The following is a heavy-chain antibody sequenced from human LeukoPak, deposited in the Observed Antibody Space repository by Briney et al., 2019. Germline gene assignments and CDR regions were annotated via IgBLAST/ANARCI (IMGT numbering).Heavy chain of an antibody. CDR1: GFTFSSYA. V-gene: IGHV3-23*01. Sequence: GGSLRLSCAASGFTFSSYAMSWVRQAPGKGLEWVSAISGSGGSTYYADSVKGRFTISRDNSKNTLYLQMNSLRAEDTAVYYCAKEASIVVVPAAILEDAFDIWGQGTMVTVSS. D-gene: IGHD2-2*01. J-gene: IGHJ3*02. CDR3: AKEASIVVVPAAILEDAFDI. CDR2: ISGSGGST.